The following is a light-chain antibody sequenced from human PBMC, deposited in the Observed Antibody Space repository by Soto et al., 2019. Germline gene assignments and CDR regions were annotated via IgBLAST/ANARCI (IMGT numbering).Light chain of an antibody. CDR2: EVT. CDR3: SSYAGSNNFV. V-gene: IGLV2-8*01. CDR1: SSDVGYYNY. J-gene: IGLJ1*01. Sequence: QSVLSHPRSACWSPGQSVTISCTGTSSDVGYYNYVSWYQHHPGKAPKLMIYEVTKRPSGVPDRFSGSKSGNTASLTVSGLLFDDEADYYCSSYAGSNNFVFGTGTKVTAL.